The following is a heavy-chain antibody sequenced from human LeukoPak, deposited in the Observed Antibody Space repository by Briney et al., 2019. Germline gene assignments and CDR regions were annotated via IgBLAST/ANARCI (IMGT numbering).Heavy chain of an antibody. CDR3: SAYYNGRGDY. J-gene: IGHJ4*02. CDR1: GVTFRNAW. V-gene: IGHV3-15*01. CDR2: SISRSGGVTT. Sequence: GGSLRLSCAASGVTFRNAWMTWVRQAPGRGREWVGRSISRSGGVTTEYAAPVKGRFTISRDDSRNTVYLQMNSLKIEDTAVYYCSAYYNGRGDYWGQGTLVTVSS. D-gene: IGHD3-10*01.